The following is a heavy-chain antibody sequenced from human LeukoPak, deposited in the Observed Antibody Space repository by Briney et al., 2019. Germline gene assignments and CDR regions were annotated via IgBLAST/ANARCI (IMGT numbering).Heavy chain of an antibody. Sequence: GGPLRLSCAASGFTFSSYAMSWVRQAPGKGLEWVSYITSSSTTIYYADSVKGRFTISRDNAKNSLYLQMNSLRAEDTAVYYCARVYTTSSSWYGDLDYWGQGTLVTVSS. CDR1: GFTFSSYA. D-gene: IGHD6-13*01. J-gene: IGHJ4*02. CDR2: ITSSSTTI. V-gene: IGHV3-48*04. CDR3: ARVYTTSSSWYGDLDY.